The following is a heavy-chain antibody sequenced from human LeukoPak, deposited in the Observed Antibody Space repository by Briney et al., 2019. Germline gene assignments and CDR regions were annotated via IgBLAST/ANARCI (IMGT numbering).Heavy chain of an antibody. V-gene: IGHV3-30*18. CDR1: GSTFSSYG. CDR2: ISYDGSNK. CDR3: AKDHLYYYGSGTYLKFYYYMDI. D-gene: IGHD3-10*01. Sequence: GGSLRLSCAASGSTFSSYGMHWVRQAPGKGLEWVAVISYDGSNKYYADSVKGRFTISRDNSKNTLYLQMNSLRAEDTAVYYCAKDHLYYYGSGTYLKFYYYMDIWGKGTPVTISS. J-gene: IGHJ6*03.